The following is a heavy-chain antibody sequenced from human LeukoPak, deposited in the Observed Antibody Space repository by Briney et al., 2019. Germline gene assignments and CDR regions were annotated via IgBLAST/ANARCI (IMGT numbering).Heavy chain of an antibody. CDR2: VHYNGGT. Sequence: PSETLSLTCTVSGGSISGYYWTWVRQPPGKGLEWIGYVHYNGGTSYNPSLESRVTMSADTSKNQFSLKLISVTAADTAVYYCAREMWTASDTGNPFDYWGRGALVTVSS. CDR1: GGSISGYY. D-gene: IGHD1-14*01. J-gene: IGHJ4*02. CDR3: AREMWTASDTGNPFDY. V-gene: IGHV4-59*01.